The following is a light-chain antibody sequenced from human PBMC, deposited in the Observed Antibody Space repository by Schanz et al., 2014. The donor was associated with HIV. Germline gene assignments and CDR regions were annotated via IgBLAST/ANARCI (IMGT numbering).Light chain of an antibody. V-gene: IGLV1-44*01. Sequence: QPVLTQPPSASGTPGQSVTISCSGSSSNIGSNAVPRDQHPPGTAPKLLIYINNQRPSGVPVRFSGSKSATSASLAISGLQSEDEADYFCATWDDALSPSLFGGGTKLTVL. J-gene: IGLJ2*01. CDR3: ATWDDALSPSL. CDR2: INN. CDR1: SSNIGSNA.